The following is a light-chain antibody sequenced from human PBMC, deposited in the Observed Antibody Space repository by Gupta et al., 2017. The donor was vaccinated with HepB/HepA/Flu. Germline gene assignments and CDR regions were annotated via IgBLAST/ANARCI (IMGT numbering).Light chain of an antibody. J-gene: IGLJ2*01. Sequence: QSVLTQPPSASGTPGQRVTISCSGSSSNIGSNTVNWYQQLPGTAPKLLIYDYDRRPSGVPDRFSGSKSGTSASLAISGLQSDDEAHYYCSTWDDSLDGSVTFGGGTKLTVL. CDR1: SSNIGSNT. V-gene: IGLV1-44*01. CDR2: DYD. CDR3: STWDDSLDGSVT.